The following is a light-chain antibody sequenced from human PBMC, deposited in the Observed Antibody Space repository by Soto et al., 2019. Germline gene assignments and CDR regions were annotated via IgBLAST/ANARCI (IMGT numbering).Light chain of an antibody. Sequence: QSVLTQPASVSGSPGQSITISCTGTSSDVGGYNFVSWYQQHPGKAPRLMIFDVNNRPSGVSTRFSGSKSGNTASLTISGLQAVDEADYYCCSYSGSNTIVVFGGGTKLTVL. CDR2: DVN. V-gene: IGLV2-14*03. CDR3: CSYSGSNTIVV. J-gene: IGLJ2*01. CDR1: SSDVGGYNF.